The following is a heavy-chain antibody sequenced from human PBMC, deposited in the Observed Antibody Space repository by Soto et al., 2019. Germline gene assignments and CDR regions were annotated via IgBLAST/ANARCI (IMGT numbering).Heavy chain of an antibody. CDR3: ARDISAYYDFWSGYLYY. CDR1: GYTFTGYY. V-gene: IGHV1-2*04. Sequence: ASVKVSCKASGYTFTGYYMHWVRQAPGQGLEWMGWINPNSGGTNYAQKFQGWVTMTRDTSISTAYMELSRLRSDDTAVYYCARDISAYYDFWSGYLYYWGQGTLVTVSS. CDR2: INPNSGGT. D-gene: IGHD3-3*01. J-gene: IGHJ4*02.